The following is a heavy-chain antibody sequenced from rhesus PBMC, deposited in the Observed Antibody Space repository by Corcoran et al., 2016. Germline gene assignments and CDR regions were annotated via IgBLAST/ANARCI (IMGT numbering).Heavy chain of an antibody. V-gene: IGHV4-169*01. J-gene: IGHJ6*01. CDR2: NYGSGSST. D-gene: IGHD1-20*01. Sequence: QLQLQESGPGLVKPSETLSVTCAVSGGSISSSYWSWIRQAPGKGLEWIGFNYGSGSSTHYNTALKSRITLSVDTPKNQFSLKLSAVTAAGTAVYYCVRRNRRDYGLDSWGQGVVVTVSS. CDR1: GGSISSSY. CDR3: VRRNRRDYGLDS.